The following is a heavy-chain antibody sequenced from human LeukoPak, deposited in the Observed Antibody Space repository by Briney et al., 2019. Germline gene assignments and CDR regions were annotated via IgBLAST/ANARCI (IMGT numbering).Heavy chain of an antibody. D-gene: IGHD2-15*01. Sequence: KSSETLSLTCAVYGGSFSGYYWGWIRQSPGKGLEWIGSIYYSGSTNYNPSLKSRVTISVDTSKNQFSLKLSSVTAADTAVYYCARVAAKTVDYWGQGTLVTVSS. V-gene: IGHV4-34*01. CDR1: GGSFSGYY. J-gene: IGHJ4*02. CDR2: IYYSGST. CDR3: ARVAAKTVDY.